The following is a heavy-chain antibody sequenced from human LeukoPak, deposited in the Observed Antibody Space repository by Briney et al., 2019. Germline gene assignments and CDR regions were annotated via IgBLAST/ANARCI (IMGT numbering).Heavy chain of an antibody. V-gene: IGHV3-23*01. Sequence: GGSLRLSCAASGFTFSSYAMSWVRQAPGKGLEWVSSISGGGVTTFYADSVKGRFTISRDNSKNTLYLQMNSLRAEDTAVYYCAELGITMIGGVWGKGTTVTISS. J-gene: IGHJ6*04. D-gene: IGHD3-10*02. CDR1: GFTFSSYA. CDR3: AELGITMIGGV. CDR2: ISGGGVTT.